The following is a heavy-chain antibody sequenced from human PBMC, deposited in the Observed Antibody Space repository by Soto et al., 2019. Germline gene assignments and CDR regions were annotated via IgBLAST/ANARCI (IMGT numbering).Heavy chain of an antibody. Sequence: PGGSLRLSCIASGFTFSSYAMSWVRQSPGKGLEWVSAISGTGGSTFYADSVKGRFTISRDNSKNILSLQMNSLRAEDTALYYCAKMGLVVYYYDSSGYNFWGQGTVVTVSS. D-gene: IGHD3-22*01. CDR3: AKMGLVVYYYDSSGYNF. CDR1: GFTFSSYA. CDR2: ISGTGGST. J-gene: IGHJ4*02. V-gene: IGHV3-23*01.